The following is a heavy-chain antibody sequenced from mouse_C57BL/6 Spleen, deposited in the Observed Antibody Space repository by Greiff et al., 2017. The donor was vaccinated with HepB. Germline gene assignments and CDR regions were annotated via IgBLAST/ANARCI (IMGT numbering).Heavy chain of an antibody. CDR1: GYAFSSSW. CDR2: IYPGDGDT. V-gene: IGHV1-82*01. J-gene: IGHJ2*01. D-gene: IGHD1-1*01. Sequence: VQLQQSGPELVKPGASVKISCKASGYAFSSSWMNWVKQRPGKGLEWIGRIYPGDGDTNYNGKFKGKATLTADKSSSTAYMQLSSLTSEDSAVYFCARSGFITTVVATGDYFDYWGQGTTLTVSS. CDR3: ARSGFITTVVATGDYFDY.